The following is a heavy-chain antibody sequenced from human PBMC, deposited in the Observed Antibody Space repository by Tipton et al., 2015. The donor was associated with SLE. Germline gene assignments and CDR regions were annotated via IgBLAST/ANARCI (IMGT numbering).Heavy chain of an antibody. CDR2: IYYSGST. CDR1: GGSISSYY. Sequence: TLSLTCTVSGGSISSYYWSWIRQPPGKGLEWIGYIYYSGSTNYNPSLKSRVTISVDTSKNQFSLKLSSVTAADTAVYYCARQYYDILTVYQGAFDIWGQGPMVPASS. D-gene: IGHD3-9*01. CDR3: ARQYYDILTVYQGAFDI. V-gene: IGHV4-59*08. J-gene: IGHJ3*02.